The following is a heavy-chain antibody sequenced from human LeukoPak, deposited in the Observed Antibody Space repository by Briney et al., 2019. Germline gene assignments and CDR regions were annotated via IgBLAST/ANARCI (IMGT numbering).Heavy chain of an antibody. J-gene: IGHJ5*02. CDR3: ARGAGGDIVVVPAAIWFDP. D-gene: IGHD2-2*01. CDR1: GGSFSGYY. Sequence: SETLSLTCAVYGGSFSGYYWSWIRHPPGKGLEWIGEINHSGSTNYNPSLKSRATISVVTSKNQFSLKLSSVTAADTAVYYCARGAGGDIVVVPAAIWFDPWGQGTLVTVSS. CDR2: INHSGST. V-gene: IGHV4-34*01.